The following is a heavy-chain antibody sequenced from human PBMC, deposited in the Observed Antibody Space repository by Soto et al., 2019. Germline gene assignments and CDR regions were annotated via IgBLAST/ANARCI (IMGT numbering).Heavy chain of an antibody. CDR1: GGTFSNST. D-gene: IGHD5-12*01. CDR2: LIPILGLA. Sequence: QVQLVQSGAEVRKPGSSVKVSCQASGGTFSNSTVRWVRQAPGQGLEWMGRLIPILGLANYAQKFRGRLTITADKSTTTVYMELSSLRSEDTAIYYCARFKLGDDYWGQGTLVTVSS. J-gene: IGHJ4*02. CDR3: ARFKLGDDY. V-gene: IGHV1-69*02.